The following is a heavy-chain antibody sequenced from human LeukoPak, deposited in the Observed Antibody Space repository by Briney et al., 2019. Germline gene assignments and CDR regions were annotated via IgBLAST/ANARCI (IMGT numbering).Heavy chain of an antibody. D-gene: IGHD1-26*01. CDR3: AKDNGGSYYHFDY. V-gene: IGHV3-30*02. CDR1: GFTFSSYG. J-gene: IGHJ4*02. Sequence: PGGSLRLSCAASGFTFSSYGMHWVPQAPGKGLEWVAFIRYDGSNKYYADSVKGRFTISRDNSKNTLYLQMNSLRAEDTAVYYCAKDNGGSYYHFDYWGQGTLVTVSS. CDR2: IRYDGSNK.